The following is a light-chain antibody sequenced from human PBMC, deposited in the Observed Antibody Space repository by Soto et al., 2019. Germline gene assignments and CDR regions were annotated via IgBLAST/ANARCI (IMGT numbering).Light chain of an antibody. CDR2: DAT. CDR1: QSVTWY. J-gene: IGKJ4*01. V-gene: IGKV3-11*01. Sequence: EIVLTQSPATLSLSPGERATLSCRASQSVTWYLAWYQQKPGQAPRLLIYDATNRATGIPARFSGSGSGTDFTLTISRLEPEDFAFYYCQQRTNWLTFGGGTRVEI. CDR3: QQRTNWLT.